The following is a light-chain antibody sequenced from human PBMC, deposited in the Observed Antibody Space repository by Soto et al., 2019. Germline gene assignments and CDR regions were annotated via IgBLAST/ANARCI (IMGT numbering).Light chain of an antibody. V-gene: IGLV2-14*01. CDR1: SSDVGGNNY. CDR2: EVN. Sequence: QSVLTQPASVSGSPGQSITISCTGTSSDVGGNNYVSWYQHHPGKAPKILIYEVNNRPSGVSNRFSGSKSGNTASLTISGLQAEDESYYYCSAYTSSSTLVVFGGGTKLTVL. CDR3: SAYTSSSTLVV. J-gene: IGLJ2*01.